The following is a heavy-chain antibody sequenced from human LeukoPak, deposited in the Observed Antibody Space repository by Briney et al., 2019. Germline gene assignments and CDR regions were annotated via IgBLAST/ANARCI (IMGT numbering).Heavy chain of an antibody. V-gene: IGHV4-61*01. J-gene: IGHJ4*02. CDR3: ATRLPGESYVPYFDF. CDR2: ISYSGNT. D-gene: IGHD2-21*02. Sequence: SETLSLTCTVSGASVSSDTYYWSWIRQPPGKGLEWIGYISYSGNTNYNPSLKSRVTISVDTSKNQFSLKLRSVTAADTAVYYCATRLPGESYVPYFDFWGQGTPVTVSS. CDR1: GASVSSDTYY.